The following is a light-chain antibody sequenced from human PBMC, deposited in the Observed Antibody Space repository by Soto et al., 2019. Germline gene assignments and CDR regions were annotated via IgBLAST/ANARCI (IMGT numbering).Light chain of an antibody. V-gene: IGLV1-47*01. CDR3: AAWDVSLSGQVV. J-gene: IGLJ2*01. Sequence: QAVVTQPPSASGTPGQRVTISCSGSSSNIGSNYVYWYQQLPGTAPKLLIYRNNQRPSGVPDRFSGSKSGTSASLAISGLRSEDEADYYCAAWDVSLSGQVVFGGGTKLTVL. CDR1: SSNIGSNY. CDR2: RNN.